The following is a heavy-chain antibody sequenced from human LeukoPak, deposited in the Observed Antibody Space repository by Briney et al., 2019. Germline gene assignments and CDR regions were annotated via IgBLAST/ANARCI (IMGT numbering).Heavy chain of an antibody. Sequence: GGSLGLSCAASGFTFRNYVIHWVRQAPGKGLEWVAVTSSDLNVKLYADSVKGRFTISRDNSRSTLYLQMNSLRPEDTAIYYCAKGHTSYGMDVWGQGTTVTVSS. CDR1: GFTFRNYV. CDR2: TSSDLNVK. J-gene: IGHJ6*02. V-gene: IGHV3-30*18. D-gene: IGHD2-2*02. CDR3: AKGHTSYGMDV.